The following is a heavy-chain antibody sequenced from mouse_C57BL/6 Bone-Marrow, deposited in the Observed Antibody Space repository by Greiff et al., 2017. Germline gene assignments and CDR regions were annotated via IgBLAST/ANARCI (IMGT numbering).Heavy chain of an antibody. V-gene: IGHV1-54*01. Sequence: VQLQQSGAELVRPGTSVKVSCKASGYAFTNYLIEWVKQRPGQGLEWIGVINPGSGGTNYNEKFKGKATLTSDKSSSTAYMQLSSLTSEDSAVYFCARDYGTWLAYWGQGTLVTVSA. CDR3: ARDYGTWLAY. J-gene: IGHJ3*01. CDR1: GYAFTNYL. CDR2: INPGSGGT. D-gene: IGHD1-2*01.